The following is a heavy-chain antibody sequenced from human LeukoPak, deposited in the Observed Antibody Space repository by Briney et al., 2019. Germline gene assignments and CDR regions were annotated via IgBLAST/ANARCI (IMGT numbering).Heavy chain of an antibody. Sequence: GASVKVSCKASGYTFTRHYMNWVRQAPGQGLEWMGKINPSSGGTGYAQKFQGRVTITRNTSISTAYMELSSLRSEDTAVYYCARGKGALGYCSSTSCYWGAFDIWGQGTMVTVSS. CDR3: ARGKGALGYCSSTSCYWGAFDI. CDR2: INPSSGGT. J-gene: IGHJ3*02. V-gene: IGHV1-46*01. D-gene: IGHD2-2*01. CDR1: GYTFTRHY.